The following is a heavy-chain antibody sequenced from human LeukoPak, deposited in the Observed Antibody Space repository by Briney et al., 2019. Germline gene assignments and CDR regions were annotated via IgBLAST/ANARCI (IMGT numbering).Heavy chain of an antibody. CDR3: ARPTTMVRGAPLGY. CDR2: MNPNSGNT. CDR1: GYTFTSYD. J-gene: IGHJ4*02. D-gene: IGHD3-10*01. V-gene: IGHV1-8*01. Sequence: ASVKVSCKASGYTFTSYDINWVRQAPGPGLEWMGWMNPNSGNTGYAQKFQGRVTMTRNTSISTAYMELSSLRSEDTAVYYCARPTTMVRGAPLGYWGQGTLVTVSS.